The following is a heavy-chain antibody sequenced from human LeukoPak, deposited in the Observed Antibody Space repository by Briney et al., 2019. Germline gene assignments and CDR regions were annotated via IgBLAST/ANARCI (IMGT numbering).Heavy chain of an antibody. J-gene: IGHJ4*02. CDR2: IYSGGST. Sequence: GSLRLSCAASGFIVSTNYMSWVRQAPGKGLEWVSVIYSGGSTYYADSVKGRFTISRDNSKNTLYLQMNSLRAEDTAVYYCARLIWGRYDYVWGSYRELDYWGQGTLVTVSS. CDR3: ARLIWGRYDYVWGSYRELDY. CDR1: GFIVSTNY. D-gene: IGHD3-16*02. V-gene: IGHV3-66*01.